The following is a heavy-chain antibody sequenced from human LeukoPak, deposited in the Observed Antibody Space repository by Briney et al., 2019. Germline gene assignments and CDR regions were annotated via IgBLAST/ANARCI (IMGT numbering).Heavy chain of an antibody. Sequence: ASVKVSCKASGYTFTGYYMYWVRQAPGQGLQWMGWINPNSGGTNYAQKFQGRVTMTRDTSISTAYMELSRMRSDDTAVYYCARVLSGYPTAFDIWRQGTMVTVSS. CDR1: GYTFTGYY. V-gene: IGHV1-2*02. CDR2: INPNSGGT. D-gene: IGHD3-22*01. CDR3: ARVLSGYPTAFDI. J-gene: IGHJ3*02.